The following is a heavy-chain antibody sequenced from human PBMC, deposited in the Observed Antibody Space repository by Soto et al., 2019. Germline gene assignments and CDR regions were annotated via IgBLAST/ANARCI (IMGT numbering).Heavy chain of an antibody. CDR1: GYTFTSYD. J-gene: IGHJ4*02. CDR3: ARGKLGGYSYGRFSY. V-gene: IGHV1-8*01. CDR2: MNPNSGNT. D-gene: IGHD5-18*01. Sequence: ASVKVSCKASGYTFTSYDINWVRQANGQGLEWMGWMNPNSGNTGYAQKFQGRVTMTRNTSISTAYMELSSLRSEDTAVYYCARGKLGGYSYGRFSYWGQGTLVTVSS.